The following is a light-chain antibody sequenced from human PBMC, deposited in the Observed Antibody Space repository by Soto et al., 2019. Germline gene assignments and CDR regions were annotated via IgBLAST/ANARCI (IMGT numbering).Light chain of an antibody. CDR2: DAS. CDR1: QSVSSY. CDR3: QQRSNWHT. J-gene: IGKJ3*01. V-gene: IGKV3-11*01. Sequence: EIVLSQSPATLSLSPGERATLSCRASQSVSSYLAWYQQKPGQAPRILIYDASNRATGIPARFSGSGSGTDFTLTISSLEPEDFAVYYCQQRSNWHTFGPGTKVDIK.